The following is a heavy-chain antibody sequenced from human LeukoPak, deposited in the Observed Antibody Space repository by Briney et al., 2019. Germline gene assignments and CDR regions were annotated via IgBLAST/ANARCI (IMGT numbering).Heavy chain of an antibody. V-gene: IGHV4-31*03. Sequence: PSETLSLTCTVSGGSISSGGYYWSWIRQHPGKGLEWIGYIYYSGSTYYNPSLKSRVTISVDTSKNQFSLKLSSVTAADTAVYYRARECDYVWGYYFDYWGQGTLVTVSS. D-gene: IGHD3-16*01. CDR1: GGSISSGGYY. CDR3: ARECDYVWGYYFDY. CDR2: IYYSGST. J-gene: IGHJ4*02.